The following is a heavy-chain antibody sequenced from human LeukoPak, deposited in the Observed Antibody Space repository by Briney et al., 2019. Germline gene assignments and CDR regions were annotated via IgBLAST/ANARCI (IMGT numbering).Heavy chain of an antibody. J-gene: IGHJ4*02. CDR3: ARHNRYGDYVFDY. Sequence: SETLSLTCTVSGGSISSYYWSWIRQPPGKGLEWIGYIYYSGSTNYNPSLKSRVTISVDTSKNQFSLKLSSVTAADTAVYYCARHNRYGDYVFDYWGQGTLVTVSS. D-gene: IGHD4-17*01. CDR1: GGSISSYY. CDR2: IYYSGST. V-gene: IGHV4-59*08.